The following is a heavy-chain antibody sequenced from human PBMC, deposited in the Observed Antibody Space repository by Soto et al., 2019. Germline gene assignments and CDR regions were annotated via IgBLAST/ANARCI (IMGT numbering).Heavy chain of an antibody. CDR3: ARGGGYSGYDYATFDY. CDR1: GGSVSTGSYY. D-gene: IGHD5-12*01. CDR2: IYYSGST. Sequence: SETLSLTCTVSGGSVSTGSYYWSWIRQPPGKGLEWIGYIYYSGSTNYNPSLKSRVTISVGTSKNQFSLELSSVTAADTAMYYCARGGGYSGYDYATFDYWGQGTLVTVSS. J-gene: IGHJ4*02. V-gene: IGHV4-61*01.